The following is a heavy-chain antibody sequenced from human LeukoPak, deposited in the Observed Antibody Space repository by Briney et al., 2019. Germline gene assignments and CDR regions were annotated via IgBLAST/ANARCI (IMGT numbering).Heavy chain of an antibody. J-gene: IGHJ4*02. D-gene: IGHD2-21*02. V-gene: IGHV3-74*01. Sequence: GGSLRLSCAASGFTFSSYWMHWVRQAPGKGLVWVSRINNDGSSTSYADSVKGRFTISRDNAKNTLYLQMNSLRAEDTAVFCCARGLPGDYWGQGTLVTVSS. CDR1: GFTFSSYW. CDR2: INNDGSST. CDR3: ARGLPGDY.